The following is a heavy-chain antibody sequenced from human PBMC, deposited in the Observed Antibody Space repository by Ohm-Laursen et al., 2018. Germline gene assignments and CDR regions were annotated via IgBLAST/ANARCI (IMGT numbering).Heavy chain of an antibody. CDR2: INWNSGDI. CDR1: GFTFGNYA. Sequence: SLRLSCAASGFTFGNYAMHWVRQAPGKGLEWVATINWNSGDIGYGDSVKGRFTISRDNAKNSLYLQMNSLRAEDTALYYCAKDDRSTLDSSSFYDYWGQGTLVTVSS. CDR3: AKDDRSTLDSSSFYDY. V-gene: IGHV3-9*01. J-gene: IGHJ4*02. D-gene: IGHD6-13*01.